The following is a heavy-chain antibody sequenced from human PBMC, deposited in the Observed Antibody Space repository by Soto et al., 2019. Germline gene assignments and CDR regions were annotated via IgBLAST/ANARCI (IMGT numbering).Heavy chain of an antibody. CDR1: GGSITSNSYY. Sequence: QLQLQESGPGLVKPSETLSLTCTVSGGSITSNSYYWGWIRQPPGKGLEWIGTIYYSGNIYYNPSLKSRLTISLDTSKNQFSLKVSSVTAADTALYYCASKGGWYVNYWGQGTLVTVSS. CDR2: IYYSGNI. J-gene: IGHJ4*02. V-gene: IGHV4-39*01. D-gene: IGHD6-19*01. CDR3: ASKGGWYVNY.